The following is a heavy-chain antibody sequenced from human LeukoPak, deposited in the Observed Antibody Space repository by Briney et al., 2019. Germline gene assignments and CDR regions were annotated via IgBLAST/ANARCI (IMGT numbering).Heavy chain of an antibody. CDR1: GFTFSSYG. J-gene: IGHJ4*02. D-gene: IGHD3-10*01. Sequence: GGSLRLSRAASGFTFSSYGMHWVRQAPGKGLEWVAVISYDGSNKYYADSVKGRFTISRDNSKNTLYLQMNSLRAEDTAVYYCAKEGILWFGELSLIEYYFDYWGQGTLVTVSS. V-gene: IGHV3-30*18. CDR3: AKEGILWFGELSLIEYYFDY. CDR2: ISYDGSNK.